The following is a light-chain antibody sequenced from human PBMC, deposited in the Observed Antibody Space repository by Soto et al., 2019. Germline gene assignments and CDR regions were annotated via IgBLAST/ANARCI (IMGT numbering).Light chain of an antibody. Sequence: QSALTQPASVSGSPGQSITISCTGTSSDVIGYNYVSWYQHHPGKAPKLMIYEVTNRPSGVSDRFSGSRSGNTASLTISGLQAEDEADYYCSSYTSGNTLVFGGGTKLTVL. J-gene: IGLJ2*01. CDR1: SSDVIGYNY. V-gene: IGLV2-14*01. CDR3: SSYTSGNTLV. CDR2: EVT.